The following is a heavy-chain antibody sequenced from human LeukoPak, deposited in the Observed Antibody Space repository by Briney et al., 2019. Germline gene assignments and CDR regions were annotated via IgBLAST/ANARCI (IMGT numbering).Heavy chain of an antibody. CDR3: ARPGGDFYSYAFVL. V-gene: IGHV4-4*09. CDR2: VQSSGRT. CDR1: SGSISDYY. Sequence: SETLSLTCTISSGSISDYYWTWLRQAPEKGLEWIGFVQSSGRTDYSPSLRSRVTISLDTSKKQLSLELRSVTAADTAVYYCARPGGDFYSYAFVLWGQGAMVTVS. D-gene: IGHD2-21*02. J-gene: IGHJ3*01.